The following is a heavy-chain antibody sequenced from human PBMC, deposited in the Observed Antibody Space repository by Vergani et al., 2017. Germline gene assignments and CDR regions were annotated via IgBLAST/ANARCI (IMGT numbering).Heavy chain of an antibody. D-gene: IGHD3-10*01. CDR3: AKQYFVSGNYLFDY. V-gene: IGHV3-23*01. CDR1: GFTFSACP. J-gene: IGHJ4*02. CDR2: ISGSGGST. Sequence: EVQLLQSGGGVIQPGGSVRLSCAASGFTFSACPMTWVRQAPGKGLEWVSAISGSGGSTYYADSVKGRFTISRDNSKNMLFLQMNNLRTEDTAIYYCAKQYFVSGNYLFDYWGQGTLVTVSS.